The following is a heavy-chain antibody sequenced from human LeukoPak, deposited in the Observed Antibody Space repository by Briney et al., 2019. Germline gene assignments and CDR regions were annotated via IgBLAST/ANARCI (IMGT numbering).Heavy chain of an antibody. CDR3: ARPRYDYVWGSRPRDDAFDI. V-gene: IGHV1-2*02. CDR2: INPNSGGT. D-gene: IGHD3-16*01. Sequence: ASVKVSCKASGYTFTSYYMHWVRQAPGQGLEWMGWINPNSGGTNYAQKFQGRVTMTRDTSISTAYMELSRLRSDDTAVYYCARPRYDYVWGSRPRDDAFDIWGQGTMVTVSS. J-gene: IGHJ3*02. CDR1: GYTFTSYY.